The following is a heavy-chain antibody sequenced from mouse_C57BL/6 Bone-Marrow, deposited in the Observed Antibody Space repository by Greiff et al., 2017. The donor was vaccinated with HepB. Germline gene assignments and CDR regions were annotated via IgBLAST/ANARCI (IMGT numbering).Heavy chain of an antibody. J-gene: IGHJ3*01. Sequence: QVQLQQPGAELVRPGTSVKLSCKASGYTFTSYWMHWVKQRPGQGLEWIGVIDPSDSYTNYNQKFKGKATLTVDTSSSTAYMQLSSLTSEDSAVYYCAREDYYGSSLADWGQGTLVTVSA. D-gene: IGHD1-1*01. CDR2: IDPSDSYT. CDR3: AREDYYGSSLAD. CDR1: GYTFTSYW. V-gene: IGHV1-59*01.